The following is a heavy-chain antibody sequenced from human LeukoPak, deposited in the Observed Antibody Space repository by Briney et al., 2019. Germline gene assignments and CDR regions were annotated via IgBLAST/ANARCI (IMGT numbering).Heavy chain of an antibody. J-gene: IGHJ4*02. CDR2: IHPSDSET. Sequence: GESLKISCRASGHNFTDYWIAWVRQLPGKGLEWVGIIHPSDSETQYSPSFQGQVTISADNSITTAYLQWSSLKASDTAIYYCARCGCSGYSPLDSWGQGTLVFVSS. CDR3: ARCGCSGYSPLDS. CDR1: GHNFTDYW. D-gene: IGHD5-12*01. V-gene: IGHV5-51*01.